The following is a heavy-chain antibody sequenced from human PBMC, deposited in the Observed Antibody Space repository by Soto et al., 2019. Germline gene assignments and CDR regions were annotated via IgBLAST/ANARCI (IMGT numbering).Heavy chain of an antibody. V-gene: IGHV1-18*01. CDR2: INAYIAKT. CDR1: GETFINYG. D-gene: IGHD2-21*02. Sequence: GASVKISCTSSGETFINYGITGVRQAPGQGLEWLAWINAYIAKTDNAQKVQGRVTMTADTSTSTAYLELRSLTSDDTVVYYCARGDGDALEYWGQGTLVTVSS. J-gene: IGHJ4*02. CDR3: ARGDGDALEY.